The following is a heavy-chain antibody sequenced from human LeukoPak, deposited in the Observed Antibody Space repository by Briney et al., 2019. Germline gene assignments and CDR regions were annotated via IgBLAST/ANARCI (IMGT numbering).Heavy chain of an antibody. D-gene: IGHD6-19*01. CDR3: ARTVAGREAFDY. CDR1: GYTFTGYY. Sequence: ASVKVSCKASGYTFTGYYMHWVRQAPGQGLEWMGWINPNSGGTNYAQKFQGRVTMTRDTSISTAYMELSRLRSDGTAVYYCARTVAGREAFDYWGQGTLVTVSS. CDR2: INPNSGGT. V-gene: IGHV1-2*02. J-gene: IGHJ4*02.